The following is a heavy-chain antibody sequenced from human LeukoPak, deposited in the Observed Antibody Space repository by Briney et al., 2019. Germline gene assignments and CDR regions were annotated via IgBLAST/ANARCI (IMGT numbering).Heavy chain of an antibody. J-gene: IGHJ5*02. CDR3: ARNRFQLSGAYWFDP. Sequence: SETLSPTCSVSGVSMKNSFWSWIRQPPGKGLEWIGYVSDTGITNSHPSLKSRVTFSIDTSKDQFYLKLRSVTAADTALYFCARNRFQLSGAYWFDPWGRGTLVTVSS. D-gene: IGHD2/OR15-2a*01. CDR1: GVSMKNSF. V-gene: IGHV4-59*01. CDR2: VSDTGIT.